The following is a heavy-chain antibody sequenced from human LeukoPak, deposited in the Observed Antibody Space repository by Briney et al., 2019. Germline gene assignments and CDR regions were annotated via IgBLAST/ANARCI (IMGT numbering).Heavy chain of an antibody. CDR1: GFTFSSYS. D-gene: IGHD5-12*01. Sequence: GGSLRLSCAASGFTFSSYSIHWARQAPGKGLEWVSSISSGSSFISYADSVKGRFIISRDNAENSLYLQMNSLRAEDTAVYYCATPYDRTSGKVFDIWGQGTMVTVSS. CDR2: ISSGSSFI. J-gene: IGHJ3*02. V-gene: IGHV3-21*01. CDR3: ATPYDRTSGKVFDI.